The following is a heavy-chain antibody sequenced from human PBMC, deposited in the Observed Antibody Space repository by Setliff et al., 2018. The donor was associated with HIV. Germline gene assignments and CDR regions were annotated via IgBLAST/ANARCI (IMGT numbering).Heavy chain of an antibody. V-gene: IGHV3-11*03. CDR2: ISSSSSYT. CDR1: GFTFSDYY. CDR3: ARLGHCYGGGCNFDTFDV. Sequence: GGSLRLSCAASGFTFSDYYMSWIRQAPGKGLEWVSYISSSSSYTNYADSVKGRFTISRDNAKNSLYLQMNSLSAEDTAVYYCARLGHCYGGGCNFDTFDVWGQGTMVTVSS. J-gene: IGHJ3*01. D-gene: IGHD2-15*01.